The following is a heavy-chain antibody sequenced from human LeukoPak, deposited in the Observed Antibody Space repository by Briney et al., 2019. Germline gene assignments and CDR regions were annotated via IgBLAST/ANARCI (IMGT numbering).Heavy chain of an antibody. V-gene: IGHV3-30*03. D-gene: IGHD3-16*01. CDR3: ARLSAVDRITFGGVGLPGYFDY. Sequence: TLSLACAVSGGSISSSNWWRWVRQPPGKGLEWVAVISYDGSNKYYADSVKGRFTISRDNSKNTLYLQMNSLRAEYTAVYYCARLSAVDRITFGGVGLPGYFDYWGQGTLVTVSS. CDR2: ISYDGSNK. CDR1: GGSISSSN. J-gene: IGHJ4*02.